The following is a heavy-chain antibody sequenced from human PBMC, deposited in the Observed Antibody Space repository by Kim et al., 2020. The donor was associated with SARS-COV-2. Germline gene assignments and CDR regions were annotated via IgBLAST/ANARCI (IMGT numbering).Heavy chain of an antibody. D-gene: IGHD6-13*01. Sequence: VKGRFTISRDNSKNTLDLQMNSLRAEDTAVYYCARDPYSSSWYWVPGFDYWGQGTLVTVSS. V-gene: IGHV3-30*07. J-gene: IGHJ4*02. CDR3: ARDPYSSSWYWVPGFDY.